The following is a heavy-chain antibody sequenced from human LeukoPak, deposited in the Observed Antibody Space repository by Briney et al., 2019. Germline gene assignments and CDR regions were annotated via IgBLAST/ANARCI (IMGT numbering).Heavy chain of an antibody. CDR2: IYHSGIT. CDR3: ATLLSSRYYFDY. D-gene: IGHD3-10*02. V-gene: IGHV4-59*04. J-gene: IGHJ4*02. CDR1: GGSISSHY. Sequence: SETLSLTCTVSGGSISSHYWSWIRQPPGKGLEWIGNIYHSGITYYNLYNPSLKSRVIISVDTSKNHFSLKLSSVTAADTAVYFCATLLSSRYYFDYWGQGTLVTVSS.